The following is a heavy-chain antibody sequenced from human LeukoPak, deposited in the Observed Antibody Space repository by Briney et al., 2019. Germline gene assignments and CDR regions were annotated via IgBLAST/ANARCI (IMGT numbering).Heavy chain of an antibody. CDR2: IYYSGST. CDR3: ARGTSIFGYYFNY. D-gene: IGHD3-10*01. J-gene: IGHJ4*02. CDR1: GGSISSYY. V-gene: IGHV4-59*01. Sequence: PSETLSLTCTVSGGSISSYYWSWIRQPPGKGLEWIGYIYYSGSTNYNPSLKSRVTISVDTSKNQFSLKPSSVTAADTAVYYCARGTSIFGYYFNYWGQGTLVTVSS.